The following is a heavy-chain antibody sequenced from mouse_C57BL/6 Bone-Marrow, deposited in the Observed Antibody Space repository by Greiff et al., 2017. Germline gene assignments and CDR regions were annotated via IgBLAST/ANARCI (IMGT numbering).Heavy chain of an antibody. J-gene: IGHJ4*01. Sequence: EVQGVESGGGLVKPGGSLKLSCAASGFTFSDYGMHWVRQAPEKGLEWAAYISSGSSTIYYADTVKGRFTISRDNAKNTLFLQMTSLRSEDTAMYYCARIYYYAMDYWGQGTSVTVSS. D-gene: IGHD2-1*01. CDR2: ISSGSSTI. CDR3: ARIYYYAMDY. CDR1: GFTFSDYG. V-gene: IGHV5-17*01.